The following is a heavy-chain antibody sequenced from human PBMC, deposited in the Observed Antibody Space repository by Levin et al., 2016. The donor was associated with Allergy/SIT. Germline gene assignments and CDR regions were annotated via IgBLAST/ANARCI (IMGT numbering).Heavy chain of an antibody. Sequence: SGPTLVKPTQTLTLTCTVSGFSLSTSGVGVGWVRQPPGKALEWLVFIYWDDDKRYSPSLRSRLTITKDTSKNEVVLTMANMDPVDTATYYCAHRHRVSGGSGWNGGTFDIWGQGAMVTVSS. J-gene: IGHJ3*02. V-gene: IGHV2-5*02. CDR2: IYWDDDK. D-gene: IGHD6-19*01. CDR3: AHRHRVSGGSGWNGGTFDI. CDR1: GFSLSTSGVG.